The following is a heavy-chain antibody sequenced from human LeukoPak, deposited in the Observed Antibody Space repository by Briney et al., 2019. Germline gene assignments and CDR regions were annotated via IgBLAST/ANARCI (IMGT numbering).Heavy chain of an antibody. V-gene: IGHV3-23*01. CDR1: GFTFSNYA. D-gene: IGHD3-9*01. Sequence: GGSLRLSCAASGFTFSNYAMIWVRQAPGRGLEWVSALSGSGATTYYADSVKGRFTISRDNFKQTLYLQMNSLRAEDTAVYYCAINYDTFDYWGQGTLVTVSS. CDR3: AINYDTFDY. CDR2: LSGSGATT. J-gene: IGHJ4*02.